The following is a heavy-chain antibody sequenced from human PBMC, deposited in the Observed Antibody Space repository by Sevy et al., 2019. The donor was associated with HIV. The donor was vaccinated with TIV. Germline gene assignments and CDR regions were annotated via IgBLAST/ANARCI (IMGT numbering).Heavy chain of an antibody. D-gene: IGHD2-2*01. CDR3: AKDQYCSSTSCYYPVEVYYYYYGMDD. CDR2: ISYDGSNK. J-gene: IGHJ6*02. V-gene: IGHV3-30*18. Sequence: GGSLRLSCAASGFTFSSYGMHLVRQAPGKGLEWVAVISYDGSNKYYADCVKGRFTISRDNSKNTLYLQMNSLRAEDTAVYYCAKDQYCSSTSCYYPVEVYYYYYGMDDWGQGTTVTVSS. CDR1: GFTFSSYG.